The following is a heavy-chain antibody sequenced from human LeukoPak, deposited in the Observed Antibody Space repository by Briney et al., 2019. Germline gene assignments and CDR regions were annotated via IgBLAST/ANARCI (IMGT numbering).Heavy chain of an antibody. CDR1: GGTFSSCA. CDR2: IIPILGIA. V-gene: IGHV1-69*04. CDR3: ASFRIAVAGRDYYYYYGMDV. J-gene: IGHJ6*02. Sequence: ASVKVSCKASGGTFSSCAISWVRQAPGQGLEWMGRIIPILGIANYAQKFQGRVTITADKSTSTAYMELSSLRSEDTAVYYYASFRIAVAGRDYYYYYGMDVWGQGTTVTVSS. D-gene: IGHD6-19*01.